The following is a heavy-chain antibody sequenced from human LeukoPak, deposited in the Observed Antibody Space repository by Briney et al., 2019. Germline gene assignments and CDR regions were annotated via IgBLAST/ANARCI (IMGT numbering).Heavy chain of an antibody. Sequence: GGSLRLSCAASGFTFSSYAMSWVRQAPGKGLDWFPAISGSGGSTYYADSVKGRFTISRDNSKNTLYLQMNSLRAEDTAVYYCAKTYYDFWSPDAFDIWGQGTMVTVSS. D-gene: IGHD3-3*01. V-gene: IGHV3-23*01. CDR3: AKTYYDFWSPDAFDI. J-gene: IGHJ3*02. CDR2: ISGSGGST. CDR1: GFTFSSYA.